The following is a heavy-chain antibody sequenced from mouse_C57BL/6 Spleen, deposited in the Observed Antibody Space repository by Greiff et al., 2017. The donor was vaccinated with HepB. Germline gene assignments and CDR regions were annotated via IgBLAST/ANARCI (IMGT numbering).Heavy chain of an antibody. CDR1: GYTFTSYW. CDR3: ARRGYYGSSFGGAMDY. J-gene: IGHJ4*01. CDR2: IDPSDSYT. D-gene: IGHD1-1*01. Sequence: VQLQQPGAELVMPGASVKLSCKASGYTFTSYWMHWVKQRPGQGLEWIGEIDPSDSYTNYNQKFKGKSTLTVDKSSSTAYMQLSSLTSEDSAVYYCARRGYYGSSFGGAMDYWGQGTSVTVSS. V-gene: IGHV1-69*01.